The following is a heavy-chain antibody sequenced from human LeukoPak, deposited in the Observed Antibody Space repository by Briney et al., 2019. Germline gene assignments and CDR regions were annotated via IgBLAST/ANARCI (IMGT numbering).Heavy chain of an antibody. V-gene: IGHV3-23*01. D-gene: IGHD2-2*03. CDR3: AKVLDIVVVPAAPFDP. CDR2: ISGSGGST. CDR1: GFTFSSYA. J-gene: IGHJ5*02. Sequence: GGSLRLSCAASGFTFSSYAMSWVCQAPGKGLEWVSAISGSGGSTYYADSVKGRFTISRDNSKNTLYLQMNSLRAEDTAVYYCAKVLDIVVVPAAPFDPWGQGTLVTVSS.